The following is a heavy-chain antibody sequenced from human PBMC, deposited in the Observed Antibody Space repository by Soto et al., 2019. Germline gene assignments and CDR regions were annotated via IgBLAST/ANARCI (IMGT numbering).Heavy chain of an antibody. Sequence: QAQLEQSGCEVKKPGSSVKVSCKASRVAFSKFIVTWVRQAPGLGLEWVGGIIPIFGTANYAQKFQGRVTITADESTSTSYMEVNNLRSEDTAVYYCAKVRYSSPMGYYYGMDVW. CDR3: AKVRYSSPMGYYYGMDV. J-gene: IGHJ6*01. CDR1: RVAFSKFI. V-gene: IGHV1-69*01. CDR2: IIPIFGTA. D-gene: IGHD6-19*01.